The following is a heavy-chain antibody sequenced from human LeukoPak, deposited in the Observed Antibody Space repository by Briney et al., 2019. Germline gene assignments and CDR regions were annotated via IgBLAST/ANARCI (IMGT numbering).Heavy chain of an antibody. J-gene: IGHJ4*02. CDR1: GFTLDNYN. CDR3: AKAPHTTARTIDY. Sequence: GGSLRLSCAASGFTLDNYNFNWCRQAPAKGLQWGAAIRSYSSYIHYAESVKGRFTISRDDAKKSLYLKMNSLRAADTAVYYCAKAPHTTARTIDYWGQGTLVTVSS. CDR2: IRSYSSYI. V-gene: IGHV3-21*01. D-gene: IGHD4-17*01.